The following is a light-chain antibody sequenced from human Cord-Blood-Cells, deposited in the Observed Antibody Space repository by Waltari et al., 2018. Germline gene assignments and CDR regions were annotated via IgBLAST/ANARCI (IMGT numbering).Light chain of an antibody. Sequence: QSALTQPASVSGSPGQSITIYCTGTSSDVGGYNYVSWYQQHPGKAPKLLIYDVNNRPAGVSNRCSGSTSGNTASLTISGLQAGDEADYDCSSYTSRSTWVFGGGTKLTVL. CDR3: SSYTSRSTWV. CDR2: DVN. CDR1: SSDVGGYNY. V-gene: IGLV2-14*01. J-gene: IGLJ3*02.